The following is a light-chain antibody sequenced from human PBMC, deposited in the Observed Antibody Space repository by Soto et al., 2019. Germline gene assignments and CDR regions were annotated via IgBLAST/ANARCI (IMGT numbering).Light chain of an antibody. CDR1: QSISRN. V-gene: IGKV1-5*03. Sequence: IQMTQSPSSLSASLGDRVTITCRASQSISRNLNWYQQKPGKAPKLLIYKASSLESGVPSRFSGSGSGTEFTLTISSLQPDDFATYYCQQYNSYSPWAFGQGTKVDI. CDR3: QQYNSYSPWA. CDR2: KAS. J-gene: IGKJ1*01.